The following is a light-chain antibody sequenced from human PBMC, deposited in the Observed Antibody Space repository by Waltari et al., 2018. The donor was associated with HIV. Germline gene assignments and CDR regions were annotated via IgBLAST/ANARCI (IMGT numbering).Light chain of an antibody. J-gene: IGLJ3*02. CDR3: SSYTSSSSWV. CDR2: DVS. CDR1: SSDVGGYNY. Sequence: QSALTQPASVSGSPGQSITISCPGTSSDVGGYNYVSCYQQHPGKAPKVMIYDVSNRPSGVSNRFSGSKSGNTASLTISGLQAEDEADYYCSSYTSSSSWVFGGGTKLTVL. V-gene: IGLV2-14*03.